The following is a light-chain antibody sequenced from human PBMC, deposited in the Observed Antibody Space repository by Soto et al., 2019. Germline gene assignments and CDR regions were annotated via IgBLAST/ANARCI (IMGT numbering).Light chain of an antibody. CDR1: QSVSSNY. CDR2: GAS. CDR3: QQDGSSPIFT. V-gene: IGKV3-20*01. Sequence: EIVLTQSPGTLSLSPGERATLSCRASQSVSSNYLAWYQQKPGQAPRVLIYGASSRATGIPETFSGSGSGTDFTLTISRLEPDDFAVYYCQQDGSSPIFTFGPGTKVDI. J-gene: IGKJ3*01.